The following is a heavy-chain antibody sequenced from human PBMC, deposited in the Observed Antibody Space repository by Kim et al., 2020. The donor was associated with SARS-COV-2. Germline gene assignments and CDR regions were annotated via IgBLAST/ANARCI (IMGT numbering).Heavy chain of an antibody. CDR1: GFTFDDYA. V-gene: IGHV3-9*01. Sequence: GGSLRLSCAASGFTFDDYAMHWVRQAPGKGLEWVSGISWNSGSIGYADSVKGRFTISRDNAKNSLYLQMNSLRAEDTALYYCAKDMGDEQWLVPYFDYWGQGTLVTVSS. D-gene: IGHD6-19*01. J-gene: IGHJ4*02. CDR2: ISWNSGSI. CDR3: AKDMGDEQWLVPYFDY.